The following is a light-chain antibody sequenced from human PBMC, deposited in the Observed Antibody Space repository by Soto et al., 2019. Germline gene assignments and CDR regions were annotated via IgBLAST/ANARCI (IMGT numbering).Light chain of an antibody. V-gene: IGLV2-14*01. J-gene: IGLJ3*02. CDR2: EVI. Sequence: QSALTQPASVSGSPGQSITISCAGTGGDIGAYNYVSWYQQHPGKAPKLMIYEVIRRPSGISNRFSGSKSGNTASLTISTRQAEDEADYYCSSYTTSSTVVFGGGTQLTVL. CDR3: SSYTTSSTVV. CDR1: GGDIGAYNY.